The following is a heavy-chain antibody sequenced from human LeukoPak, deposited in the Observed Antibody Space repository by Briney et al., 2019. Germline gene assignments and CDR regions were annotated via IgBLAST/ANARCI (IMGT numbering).Heavy chain of an antibody. CDR3: ARSYDSRGYYYYGMDV. J-gene: IGHJ6*02. CDR2: IYYTGDT. CDR1: GGSISTYY. V-gene: IGHV4-59*01. D-gene: IGHD3-22*01. Sequence: SETLSLTCTVSGGSISTYYWSWIRQPPGKGLGWIGYIYYTGDTTYNSSLKSRVTISLDTSKNHFSLKLSSVTAADTAVYYCARSYDSRGYYYYGMDVWGQGTTVTVSS.